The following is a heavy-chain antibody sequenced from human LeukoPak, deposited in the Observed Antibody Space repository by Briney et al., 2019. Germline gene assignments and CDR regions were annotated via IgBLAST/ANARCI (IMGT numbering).Heavy chain of an antibody. CDR2: INHSGST. CDR3: ARGTKPGDLRYSSSLWRYYYGMDV. CDR1: GGSISSSSYY. J-gene: IGHJ6*02. V-gene: IGHV4-39*07. Sequence: PSETLSLTCTVSGGSISSSSYYWGWIRQPPGKGLEWIGEINHSGSTNYNPSLKSRVTISVDTSKNQFSLKLSSVTAADTAVYYCARGTKPGDLRYSSSLWRYYYGMDVWGQGTTVTVSS. D-gene: IGHD6-6*01.